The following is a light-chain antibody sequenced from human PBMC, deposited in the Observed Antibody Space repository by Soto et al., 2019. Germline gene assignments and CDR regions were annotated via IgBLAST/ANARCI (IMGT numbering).Light chain of an antibody. CDR3: QQRSNWLT. CDR2: DAS. Sequence: EIVVTQSPATLSLSPGERATLSCRASQSVSSYLAWYQQKPGQAPRLLIYDASNRATGIPARFSGSGSGTDFTLPISSLEPEDFAVYYCQQRSNWLTFGGGTKVEIK. V-gene: IGKV3-11*01. J-gene: IGKJ4*01. CDR1: QSVSSY.